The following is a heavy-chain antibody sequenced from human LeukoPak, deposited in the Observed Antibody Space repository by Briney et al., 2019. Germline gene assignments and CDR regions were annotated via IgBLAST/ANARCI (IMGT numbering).Heavy chain of an antibody. CDR3: ARVPVTYYYDSSGSLGY. J-gene: IGHJ4*02. V-gene: IGHV1-46*01. Sequence: ASVKVSCKASGYTFTSYYMHWVRQAPGQGLEWMGIINPSGGSTSYAQKFQGRVTMTRDMSTSTVYMELSSLRSEDTAVYYCARVPVTYYYDSSGSLGYWGQGTLVTVSS. D-gene: IGHD3-22*01. CDR2: INPSGGST. CDR1: GYTFTSYY.